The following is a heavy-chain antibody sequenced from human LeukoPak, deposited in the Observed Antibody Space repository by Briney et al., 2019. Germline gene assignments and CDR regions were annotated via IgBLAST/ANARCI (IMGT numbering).Heavy chain of an antibody. J-gene: IGHJ6*02. Sequence: GESLKISCKGSGYSFTSYWIGWVRQMPGKGLEWMGIIYPGDSDTRYSPSFQGQVTISADKSISTAYLQLSSLKASDTATYYCARHYCSGGSCYYYGMDVWGQGTTVTVSS. CDR3: ARHYCSGGSCYYYGMDV. D-gene: IGHD2-15*01. CDR1: GYSFTSYW. CDR2: IYPGDSDT. V-gene: IGHV5-51*01.